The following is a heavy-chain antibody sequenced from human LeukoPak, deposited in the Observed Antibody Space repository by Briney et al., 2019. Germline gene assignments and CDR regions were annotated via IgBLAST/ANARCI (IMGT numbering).Heavy chain of an antibody. D-gene: IGHD6-19*01. CDR1: GGSFSGYY. CDR2: INHSGST. CDR3: ASSSGWHYYYYGMDV. J-gene: IGHJ6*02. V-gene: IGHV4-34*01. Sequence: PSETLSLTCAVYGGSFSGYYWSWIRQPPGKGLEWIGEINHSGSTNYNPSLKSRVTISVDTFKNQFSLKLSSVTAADTAVYYCASSSGWHYYYYGMDVWGQGTTVTVSS.